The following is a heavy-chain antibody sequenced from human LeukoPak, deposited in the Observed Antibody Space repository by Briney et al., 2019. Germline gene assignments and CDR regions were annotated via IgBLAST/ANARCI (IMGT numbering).Heavy chain of an antibody. CDR3: ARRLGYCSGGSCYYFDY. CDR1: GFTVSSNY. J-gene: IGHJ4*02. D-gene: IGHD2-15*01. CDR2: IYSGGST. Sequence: GGSLRLSCAASGFTVSSNYMSWVRQAPGKGLEWVSVIYSGGSTYYADSVKGRFTISRDNSKNTLYLQMNSLRAEGTAVYYCARRLGYCSGGSCYYFDYWGQGTLVTVSS. V-gene: IGHV3-53*01.